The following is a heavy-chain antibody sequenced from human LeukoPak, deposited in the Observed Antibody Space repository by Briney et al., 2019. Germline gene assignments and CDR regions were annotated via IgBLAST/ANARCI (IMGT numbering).Heavy chain of an antibody. CDR1: GFTLSTYW. J-gene: IGHJ4*02. V-gene: IGHV3-7*02. Sequence: AGSLRLSCAASGFTLSTYWMTWVRQAPRKGLEWVAAVKPDGSEKYYLDSVRGRFTISRDNAKNSLSLQLSSLRAEDTAVYYCARTTYGDYWGQEALGTVSS. CDR3: ARTTYGDY. CDR2: VKPDGSEK. D-gene: IGHD1-1*01.